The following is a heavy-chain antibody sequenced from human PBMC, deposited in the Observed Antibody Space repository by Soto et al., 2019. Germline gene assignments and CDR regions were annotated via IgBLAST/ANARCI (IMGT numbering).Heavy chain of an antibody. CDR2: IIPIFGTA. CDR1: GGTFSSYA. CDR3: ARVLAITGTTRYYCYGMDV. J-gene: IGHJ6*02. Sequence: QVQLVQSGAEVKKPGSSVKVSCKASGGTFSSYAISWVRQAPGQGLEWMGGIIPIFGTANYAQKFQGRVTITADESTSTAYMELSSLRSEDTAVYYCARVLAITGTTRYYCYGMDVWGQGTTVTVSS. D-gene: IGHD1-20*01. V-gene: IGHV1-69*01.